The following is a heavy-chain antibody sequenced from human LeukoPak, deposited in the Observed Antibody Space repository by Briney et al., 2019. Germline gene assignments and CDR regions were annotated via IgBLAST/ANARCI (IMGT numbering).Heavy chain of an antibody. CDR2: IIPILGIA. D-gene: IGHD6-13*01. CDR3: ARTGYSSSWYGDYYFDY. J-gene: IGHJ4*02. Sequence: SVKVSCKASGGTFSSYTISWVRQAPGQGLEWMGRIIPILGIANYAQKFQGRVTITADKSTGTAYMELSSLRSEDTAVYYCARTGYSSSWYGDYYFDYWGQGTLVTVSS. CDR1: GGTFSSYT. V-gene: IGHV1-69*02.